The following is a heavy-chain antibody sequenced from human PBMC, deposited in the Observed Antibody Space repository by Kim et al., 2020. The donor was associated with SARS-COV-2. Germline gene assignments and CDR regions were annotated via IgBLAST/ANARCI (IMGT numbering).Heavy chain of an antibody. CDR2: ISAYNGNT. CDR3: ARGPYCSSTSCYIANYYYYYYGMDV. J-gene: IGHJ6*02. D-gene: IGHD2-2*02. CDR1: GYTFTSYG. V-gene: IGHV1-18*01. Sequence: ASVKVSCKASGYTFTSYGISWVRQAPGQGLEWMGWISAYNGNTNYAQKLQGRVTMTTDTSTSTAYMELRSLRSDDTAVYYCARGPYCSSTSCYIANYYYYYYGMDVWGQGTTVTVSS.